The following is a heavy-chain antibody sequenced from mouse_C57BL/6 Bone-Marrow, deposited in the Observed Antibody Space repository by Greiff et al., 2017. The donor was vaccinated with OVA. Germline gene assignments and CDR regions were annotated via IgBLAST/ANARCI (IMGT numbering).Heavy chain of an antibody. V-gene: IGHV1-81*01. D-gene: IGHD1-1*01. Sequence: QVQLQQSGAELARPGASVKLSCKASGYTFTSYGISWVKQRTGQGLEWIGEIYPRSGNTYYNEKFKGKATLTADKSSSTAYMELRSLTSEDSAVYFCARDYGSSWYFEVWGTGTTVTVSS. CDR2: IYPRSGNT. CDR3: ARDYGSSWYFEV. J-gene: IGHJ1*03. CDR1: GYTFTSYG.